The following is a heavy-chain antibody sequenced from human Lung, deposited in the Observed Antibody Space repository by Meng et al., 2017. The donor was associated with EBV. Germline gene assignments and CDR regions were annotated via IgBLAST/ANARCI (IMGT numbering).Heavy chain of an antibody. Sequence: QVQLQEPGQGLVNPSQTLSLTCAVSGGSISSGGYYWSWIRQPPGKGLEWIGYIYYSGSTYYNPSLKSRVTISVDTSKNQFSLKLSSVTAADTAVYYCARVAYYYDSSGYSYYFDYWGQGTLVTVSS. CDR3: ARVAYYYDSSGYSYYFDY. J-gene: IGHJ4*02. V-gene: IGHV4-30-4*01. D-gene: IGHD3-22*01. CDR1: GGSISSGGYY. CDR2: IYYSGST.